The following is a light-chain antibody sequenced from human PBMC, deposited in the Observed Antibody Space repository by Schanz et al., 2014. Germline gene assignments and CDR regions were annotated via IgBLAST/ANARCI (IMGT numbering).Light chain of an antibody. CDR3: SSHTTSSSYV. V-gene: IGLV1-44*01. CDR1: SSNIGSNT. CDR2: SNN. Sequence: QSVLTQPPSASGTPGQRVSISCSGSSSNIGSNTVSWYQQLPGTAPKLLIYSNNQRPSGVPDRFSGSKSGTSASLAISGLQSEDEADYYCSSHTTSSSYVFGSGTQLTVL. J-gene: IGLJ1*01.